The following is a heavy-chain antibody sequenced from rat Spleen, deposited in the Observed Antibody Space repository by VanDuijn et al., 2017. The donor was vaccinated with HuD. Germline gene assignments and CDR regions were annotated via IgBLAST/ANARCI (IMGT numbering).Heavy chain of an antibody. CDR2: ISTSGGST. CDR1: GFTFNNYW. CDR3: VRHGYTRYYFDY. J-gene: IGHJ2*01. V-gene: IGHV5-31*01. Sequence: EVQLVESGGGLVQPGRSLKLSCVASGFTFNNYWMTWIRQAPGKGLEWVATISTSGGSTYYPDSVKGRFTISRDNAKSTLSLQVDFLRSEDTASYYCVRHGYTRYYFDYWGHGVMVTGSS. D-gene: IGHD1-9*01.